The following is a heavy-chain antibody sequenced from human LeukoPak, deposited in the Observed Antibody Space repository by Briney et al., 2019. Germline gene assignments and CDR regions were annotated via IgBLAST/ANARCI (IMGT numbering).Heavy chain of an antibody. D-gene: IGHD5-24*01. V-gene: IGHV1-2*02. J-gene: IGHJ4*02. Sequence: ASVKVSCKASGYTFTGYYMHWVRQAPGQGLEWMGWINPNSGGTNYAQKFQGRVTMTRDTSISTAYMELSRLRSDDTAVYYCARDRWLQVPDFDYWGQGTLVTVSS. CDR1: GYTFTGYY. CDR2: INPNSGGT. CDR3: ARDRWLQVPDFDY.